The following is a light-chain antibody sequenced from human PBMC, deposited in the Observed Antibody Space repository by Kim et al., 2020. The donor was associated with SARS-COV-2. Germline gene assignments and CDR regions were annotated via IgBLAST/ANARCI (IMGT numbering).Light chain of an antibody. CDR1: QSSSTY. Sequence: PGGSATLSCSASQSSSTYLAWYQHKPGQAPRLLIYRASNRATGIPDRFSGSGSGTDFTLTISSLEPEDFAVYYCQQRSSWPLTFGGGTKVDIK. CDR3: QQRSSWPLT. V-gene: IGKV3-11*01. J-gene: IGKJ4*01. CDR2: RAS.